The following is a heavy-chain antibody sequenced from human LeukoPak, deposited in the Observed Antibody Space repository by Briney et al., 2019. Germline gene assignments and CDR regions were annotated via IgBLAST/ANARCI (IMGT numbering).Heavy chain of an antibody. CDR3: ERRWDGGQYNEYFDF. Sequence: SETLSLTCAVSGYPISGGHFWGWIRQPPGKGLEWIGNVHHSGHTYYNPSLKSRVIMSADTSKNHFSLRLSYVTAADTAVYYCERRWDGGQYNEYFDFWGQGTLVSVSS. J-gene: IGHJ4*02. V-gene: IGHV4-38-2*01. D-gene: IGHD1-14*01. CDR2: VHHSGHT. CDR1: GYPISGGHF.